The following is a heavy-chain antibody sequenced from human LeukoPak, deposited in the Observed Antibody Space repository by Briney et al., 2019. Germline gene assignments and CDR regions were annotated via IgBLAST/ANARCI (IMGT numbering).Heavy chain of an antibody. Sequence: GGSLRLSCAASGFTFSSYGMHWVRQAPGKGLEWVAVISYDGSNKYYADSVKGRFTISRDNSKNTLYLQMNSLRAEDTAVYYCAKSEQLVTGWFDPWGQGTLVTVSS. CDR3: AKSEQLVTGWFDP. CDR2: ISYDGSNK. D-gene: IGHD6-13*01. J-gene: IGHJ5*02. CDR1: GFTFSSYG. V-gene: IGHV3-30*18.